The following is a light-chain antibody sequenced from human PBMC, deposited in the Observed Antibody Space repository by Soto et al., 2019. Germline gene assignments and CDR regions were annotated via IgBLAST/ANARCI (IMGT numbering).Light chain of an antibody. Sequence: EIVLTQSPATLSLSPGERVTLSCRASQSVSSYLAWYQQKPGQAPRLLIYDASNRATSIPARFSGSGSGTDFTLTISSLEPEDFAVYYCQQRSNWWTFGQGTKVEIK. CDR1: QSVSSY. CDR3: QQRSNWWT. J-gene: IGKJ1*01. CDR2: DAS. V-gene: IGKV3-11*01.